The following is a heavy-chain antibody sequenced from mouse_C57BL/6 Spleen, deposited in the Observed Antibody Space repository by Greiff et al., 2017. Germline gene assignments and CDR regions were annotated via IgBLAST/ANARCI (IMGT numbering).Heavy chain of an antibody. Sequence: EVHLVESGGGLVQPGGSLSLSCAASGFTFTDYYMSWVRQPPGKALEWLGFIRNKANGYTTEYSASVKGRFTISRDNSQSILYLQMNALRAEDSATYYCARDKDGSSRYYFDYWGQGTTLTVSS. D-gene: IGHD1-1*01. CDR2: IRNKANGYTT. V-gene: IGHV7-3*01. J-gene: IGHJ2*01. CDR1: GFTFTDYY. CDR3: ARDKDGSSRYYFDY.